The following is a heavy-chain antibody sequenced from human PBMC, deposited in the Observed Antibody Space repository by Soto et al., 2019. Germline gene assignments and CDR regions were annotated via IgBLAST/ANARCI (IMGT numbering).Heavy chain of an antibody. J-gene: IGHJ5*02. V-gene: IGHV3-21*01. Sequence: PGGSLRLSCAASGFTFSSYSMNWVRQAPGKGLEWVSSISSSSSYIYYADSVKGRFTISRDNAKNSLYLQMNSLRAEDTAVYYCARDPSGFVYSNLRSNWFDPWGQGTLVTVSS. CDR1: GFTFSSYS. CDR2: ISSSSSYI. D-gene: IGHD4-4*01. CDR3: ARDPSGFVYSNLRSNWFDP.